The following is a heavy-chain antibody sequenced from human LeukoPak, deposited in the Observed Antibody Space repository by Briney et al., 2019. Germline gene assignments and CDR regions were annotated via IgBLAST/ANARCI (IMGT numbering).Heavy chain of an antibody. CDR2: ISAYNGNT. J-gene: IGHJ4*02. D-gene: IGHD3-3*01. CDR1: GYTFTSYG. CDR3: ARVGKRHYDFWSGYYTGGF. V-gene: IGHV1-18*01. Sequence: GASVKVSCKASGYTFTSYGISWVRQAPGQGLEWMGWISAYNGNTNYAQKLQGRVTMTTDTSTSTAYMELRSLRSDDTAVYYCARVGKRHYDFWSGYYTGGFWGQGTLVTVSS.